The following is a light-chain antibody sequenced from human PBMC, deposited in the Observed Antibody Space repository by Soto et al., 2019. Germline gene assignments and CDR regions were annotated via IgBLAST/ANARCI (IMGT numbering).Light chain of an antibody. J-gene: IGLJ2*01. Sequence: QSALTQPASVSGSPGQSITISCSGTSNDVGGYDYVSWYQQHPGKAPKLVIYEVSNRPSWVSNRFSGSKSGNTASLPISGLQPEDEADYYCNSYTSSSTLVFGGGTKVTVL. CDR2: EVS. CDR1: SNDVGGYDY. CDR3: NSYTSSSTLV. V-gene: IGLV2-14*01.